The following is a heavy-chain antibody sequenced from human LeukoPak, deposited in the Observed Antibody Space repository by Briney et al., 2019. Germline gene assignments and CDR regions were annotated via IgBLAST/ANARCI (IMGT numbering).Heavy chain of an antibody. CDR1: GGSISSGDYY. V-gene: IGHV4-39*07. Sequence: SETLSLTCTVSGGSISSGDYYWSWIRQPPGKGLEWIGEINHSGSTNYNPSLKSRVTISVDTSKNQFSLKLSSVTAADTAVYYCARFRTPVVVVAATPFYYYGMDVWGQGTTVTVSS. D-gene: IGHD2-15*01. CDR3: ARFRTPVVVVAATPFYYYGMDV. J-gene: IGHJ6*02. CDR2: INHSGST.